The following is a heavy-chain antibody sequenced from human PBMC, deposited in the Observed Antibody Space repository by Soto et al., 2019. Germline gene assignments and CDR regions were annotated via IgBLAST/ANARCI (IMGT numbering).Heavy chain of an antibody. Sequence: GWSLRLSCAASGLFFSDYYLSLIRQAPGKALECVAYISGTGDTKYYADSVTGRFTISRDNPKNSLYLQMNSLRPEDAAVYYCAIGGGQIYYKGLEVWGEGTKVTVSS. CDR3: AIGGGQIYYKGLEV. CDR1: GLFFSDYY. CDR2: ISGTGDTK. J-gene: IGHJ6*02. V-gene: IGHV3-11*01. D-gene: IGHD3-10*01.